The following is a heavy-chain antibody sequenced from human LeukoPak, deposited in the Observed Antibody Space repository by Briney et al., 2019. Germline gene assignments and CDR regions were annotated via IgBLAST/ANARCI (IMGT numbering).Heavy chain of an antibody. CDR1: GGSISSYY. J-gene: IGHJ4*02. Sequence: KPSETLSLTCTVSGGSISSYYWSWIRQPPGKGLEWIGYIYYSGSTNYNPSLKSRVTISVDTSKNQFSLKLSSVTAADTAVYYCARGSYYGDYARFGYWGQGTLVTVSS. D-gene: IGHD4-17*01. V-gene: IGHV4-59*08. CDR3: ARGSYYGDYARFGY. CDR2: IYYSGST.